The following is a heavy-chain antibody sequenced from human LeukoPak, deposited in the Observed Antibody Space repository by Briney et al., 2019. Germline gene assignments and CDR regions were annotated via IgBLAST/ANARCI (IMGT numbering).Heavy chain of an antibody. J-gene: IGHJ3*02. CDR2: IYTSGST. CDR3: ARAVYIAAAGKDAFDI. CDR1: GASLSSSNHY. V-gene: IGHV4-61*02. Sequence: PSETLSLTCNVSGASLSSSNHYWVWIRQPAGKGLEWIGRIYTSGSTNYNPSLKSRVTMSVDTSKNQFSLKLSSVTAADTAVYYCARAVYIAAAGKDAFDIWGQGTMVTVSS. D-gene: IGHD6-13*01.